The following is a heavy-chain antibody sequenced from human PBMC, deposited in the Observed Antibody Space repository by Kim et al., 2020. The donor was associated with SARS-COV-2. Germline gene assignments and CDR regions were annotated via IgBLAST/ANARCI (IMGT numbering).Heavy chain of an antibody. J-gene: IGHJ5*02. CDR3: ARESPPGSGSYQNWFDP. D-gene: IGHD3-10*01. CDR2: INPNSGGT. CDR1: GYTFTGYY. Sequence: ASVKVSCKASGYTFTGYYMHWVRQAPGQGLEWMGWINPNSGGTNYAQKFQGRVTMTRDTSISTAYMELSRLRSDDTAVYYCARESPPGSGSYQNWFDPWGQRTRVTVSS. V-gene: IGHV1-2*02.